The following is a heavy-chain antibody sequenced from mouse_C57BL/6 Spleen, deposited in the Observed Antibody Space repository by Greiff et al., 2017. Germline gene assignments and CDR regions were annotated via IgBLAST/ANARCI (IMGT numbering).Heavy chain of an antibody. V-gene: IGHV1-69*01. CDR3: ARSFITTVPGYYFDD. CDR2: IDPSDSYT. D-gene: IGHD1-1*01. CDR1: GYTFTSYW. J-gene: IGHJ2*01. Sequence: VQLQQPGAELVMPGASVKLSCKASGYTFTSYWMHWVKQRPGQGLEWIGEIDPSDSYTNYNQKFKGKSTLTVDKSSSTAYMQLSSLTSEDSAVYYCARSFITTVPGYYFDDWGQGTTLTVSS.